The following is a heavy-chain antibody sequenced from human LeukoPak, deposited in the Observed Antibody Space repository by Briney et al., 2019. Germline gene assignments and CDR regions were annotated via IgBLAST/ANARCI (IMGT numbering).Heavy chain of an antibody. CDR1: GCCISSYF. Sequence: SETLSLTCTVSGCCISSYFWSWIRQPPGKGLEWIGYIYYSGSTNYNPSLKSRVTISVDTSKNQFSLKLSSVTAADTAVYYCASARLGSGLEGAFDIWGQGTMVTVSS. CDR2: IYYSGST. D-gene: IGHD6-25*01. V-gene: IGHV4-59*01. CDR3: ASARLGSGLEGAFDI. J-gene: IGHJ3*02.